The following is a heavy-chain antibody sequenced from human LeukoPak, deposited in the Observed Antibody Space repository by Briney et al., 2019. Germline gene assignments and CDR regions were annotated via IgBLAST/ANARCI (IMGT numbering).Heavy chain of an antibody. J-gene: IGHJ6*03. CDR1: GFTFSDYY. CDR3: AKDGFDDILTGSNYYYYYMDV. V-gene: IGHV3-11*04. CDR2: ISSSSSTI. Sequence: GGTLTLTCAASGFTFSDYYMSWIRLAQGKGKGRDSYISSSSSTIYYADSVKDRFTISRDNAKNSLYLQMNSLRAEDTAVYYCAKDGFDDILTGSNYYYYYMDVWGKGTTVTISS. D-gene: IGHD3-9*01.